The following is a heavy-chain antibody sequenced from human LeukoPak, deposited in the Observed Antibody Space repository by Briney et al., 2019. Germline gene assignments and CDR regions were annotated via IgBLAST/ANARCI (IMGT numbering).Heavy chain of an antibody. J-gene: IGHJ4*02. Sequence: SETLSLTCTVSGGSISSYYWSWIRQPPGKGLEWIGYIYYSGSTNYNPSLKSRVTILVDTSKNQFSLKLSSVTAADTAVYYCARAAINYYDSSGLLYYFDYWGQGTLVTVSS. CDR2: IYYSGST. D-gene: IGHD3-22*01. CDR3: ARAAINYYDSSGLLYYFDY. CDR1: GGSISSYY. V-gene: IGHV4-59*08.